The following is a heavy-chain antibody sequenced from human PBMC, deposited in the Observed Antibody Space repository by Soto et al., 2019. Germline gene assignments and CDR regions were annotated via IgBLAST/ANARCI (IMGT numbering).Heavy chain of an antibody. CDR1: GGTFGSYA. CDR2: INPIFGTA. Sequence: QVQLVQSGAEVKKPGSSVKVSCKASGGTFGSYAISWVRQAPGQGLEWMGGINPIFGTANDAQKFQGRGTITAAKSTRSANMELSSSRCEDTAVFSCANDTRRYCTAGTCVAGFDPWGQGTLVTVSS. J-gene: IGHJ5*02. V-gene: IGHV1-69*06. CDR3: ANDTRRYCTAGTCVAGFDP. D-gene: IGHD2-8*02.